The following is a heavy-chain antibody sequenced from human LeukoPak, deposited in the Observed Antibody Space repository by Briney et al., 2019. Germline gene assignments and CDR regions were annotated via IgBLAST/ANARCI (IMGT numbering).Heavy chain of an antibody. CDR1: GYTFTSYD. CDR3: ARLASSSWPLYYYYGMDV. D-gene: IGHD6-13*01. CDR2: MNPNNGNT. V-gene: IGHV1-8*01. Sequence: ASVKVSCKASGYTFTSYDINWVRQATGQGLEWMGWMNPNNGNTGYAQKFQGRVTMTRSTSISTAYMELSSLRSEDTAVYYCARLASSSWPLYYYYGMDVWGQGTTVTDSS. J-gene: IGHJ6*02.